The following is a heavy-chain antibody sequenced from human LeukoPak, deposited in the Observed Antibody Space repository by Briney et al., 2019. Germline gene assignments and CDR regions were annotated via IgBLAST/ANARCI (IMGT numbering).Heavy chain of an antibody. CDR1: GFTFSSYG. Sequence: GGSLRLSRAASGFTFSSYGMHWVRQAPGKGLEWVAVIWYDGSNKYYADSVKGRSTISRDNSKNTLYLQMNSLRAEDTAVYYCAKPTTVTTFLDAFDIWGQGTMVTVSS. D-gene: IGHD4-17*01. CDR3: AKPTTVTTFLDAFDI. CDR2: IWYDGSNK. V-gene: IGHV3-33*06. J-gene: IGHJ3*02.